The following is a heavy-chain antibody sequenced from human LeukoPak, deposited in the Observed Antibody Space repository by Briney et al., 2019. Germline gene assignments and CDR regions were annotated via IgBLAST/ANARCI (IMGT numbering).Heavy chain of an antibody. V-gene: IGHV3-7*03. D-gene: IGHD1-26*01. Sequence: GGSLRLSCAASGFTLSSYWMSWVRQAPGKGLEWVANIKQDGSEKYYVDSVKGRFTISRDNAKNSLYLQMNSLRAEDTAVYYCARVLGGSYYYYYYYMDVWGKGTTVTISS. CDR1: GFTLSSYW. CDR2: IKQDGSEK. CDR3: ARVLGGSYYYYYYYMDV. J-gene: IGHJ6*03.